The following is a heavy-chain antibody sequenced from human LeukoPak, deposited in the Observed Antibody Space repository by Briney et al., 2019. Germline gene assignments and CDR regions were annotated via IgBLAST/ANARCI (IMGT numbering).Heavy chain of an antibody. J-gene: IGHJ4*02. Sequence: PGGSLRLSCAASGFPFSSYAISSGRQAPGKGLEWVSAISGSGGSTYYADSVKGRFTISRDNSKDTLYLQMNSLRAEDTAVYYCASPVGSGWYYFDYWGQGTLVTVSS. CDR2: ISGSGGST. V-gene: IGHV3-23*01. CDR3: ASPVGSGWYYFDY. CDR1: GFPFSSYA. D-gene: IGHD6-19*01.